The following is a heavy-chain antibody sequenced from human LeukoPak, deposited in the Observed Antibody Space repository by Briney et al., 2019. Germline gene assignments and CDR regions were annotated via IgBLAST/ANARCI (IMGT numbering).Heavy chain of an antibody. CDR3: ARRAGYFDV. CDR1: GFTFSSYG. CDR2: ISSSSTI. Sequence: PGGSLRLSCAASGFTFSSYGMHWVRQAPGKGLEWVSYISSSSTIYYADSVKGRFTISRDNAKNSLYLQMNSLRDEDTAVYYRARRAGYFDVWGRGTLVTASS. V-gene: IGHV3-48*02. J-gene: IGHJ2*01.